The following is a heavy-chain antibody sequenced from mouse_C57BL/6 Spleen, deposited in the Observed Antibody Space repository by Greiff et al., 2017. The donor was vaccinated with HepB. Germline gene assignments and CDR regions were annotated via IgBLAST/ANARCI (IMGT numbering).Heavy chain of an antibody. D-gene: IGHD4-1*01. CDR3: ARKNWDLYFDV. Sequence: EVQLVESGGGLVKPGGSLKLSCAASGFTFSDYGMHWVRQAPEKGLEWVAYISSGSSTIYYADTVKGRFTISSDNAKNTLLLQMTSLRSEDTAMYYWARKNWDLYFDVWGTGTTVTVSS. CDR1: GFTFSDYG. J-gene: IGHJ1*03. CDR2: ISSGSSTI. V-gene: IGHV5-17*01.